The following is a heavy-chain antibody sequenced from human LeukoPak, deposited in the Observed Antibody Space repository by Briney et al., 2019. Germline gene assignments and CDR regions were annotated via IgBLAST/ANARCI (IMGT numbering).Heavy chain of an antibody. V-gene: IGHV3-23*01. Sequence: GGSLRLSCAASGFTFSSYAMSWVRQAPGKGLEWVSSISGNGGSTYYADSVKGGFTISRDNSNKSVSLQTNSPRAEDTALYYCAKVRQWLHPFDDWGQGTLVTVSS. D-gene: IGHD6-19*01. CDR1: GFTFSSYA. J-gene: IGHJ4*02. CDR3: AKVRQWLHPFDD. CDR2: ISGNGGST.